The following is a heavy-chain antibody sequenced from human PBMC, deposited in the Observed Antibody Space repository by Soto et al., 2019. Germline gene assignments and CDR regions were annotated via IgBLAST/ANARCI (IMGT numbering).Heavy chain of an antibody. CDR1: GGSISSGGYY. Sequence: SETLSLTCTVSGGSISSGGYYWSWIRQHPGKGLEWIGYIYYSGSTYYNPSLKSRVTISVDTSKNQFSLKLSSVTAADTAVYYGASYYGSGSQKLDYWGQGNLVTVSS. D-gene: IGHD3-10*01. V-gene: IGHV4-31*03. J-gene: IGHJ4*02. CDR3: ASYYGSGSQKLDY. CDR2: IYYSGST.